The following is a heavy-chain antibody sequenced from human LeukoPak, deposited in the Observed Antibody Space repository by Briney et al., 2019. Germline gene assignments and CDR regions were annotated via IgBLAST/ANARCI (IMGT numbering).Heavy chain of an antibody. CDR1: GFTFSSYW. D-gene: IGHD1-14*01. Sequence: QPGGSLRLSCAASGFTFSSYWMHWVRQAPGKGLVWVSRIISDGSTTSYADSVKGRFTISRDNAKNTLYLQMNSLRAEDTAVYYCARDLAFNRVPRYFDYWGQGTLVTVSS. CDR2: IISDGSTT. V-gene: IGHV3-74*01. CDR3: ARDLAFNRVPRYFDY. J-gene: IGHJ4*02.